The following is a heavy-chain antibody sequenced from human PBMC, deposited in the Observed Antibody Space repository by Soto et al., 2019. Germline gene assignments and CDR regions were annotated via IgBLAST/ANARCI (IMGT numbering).Heavy chain of an antibody. CDR3: ARTFTRGSGYDFWSGYLYYFDY. CDR1: GFTFSSYW. V-gene: IGHV3-7*01. J-gene: IGHJ4*02. Sequence: PGGSLRLSCAASGFTFSSYWMSWVRQAPGKGLEWVANIKQDGSEKYYVDSVKGRFTISRDNAKNSLYLQMNSLRAEDTAVYYCARTFTRGSGYDFWSGYLYYFDYWGQGTLVTVSS. CDR2: IKQDGSEK. D-gene: IGHD3-3*01.